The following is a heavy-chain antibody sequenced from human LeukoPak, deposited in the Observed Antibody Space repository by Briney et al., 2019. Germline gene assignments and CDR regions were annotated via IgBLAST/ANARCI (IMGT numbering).Heavy chain of an antibody. J-gene: IGHJ4*02. CDR2: IKQDGSEK. D-gene: IGHD1-26*01. Sequence: PGGSLRLSCAASGFTFSSYWMSWVRQAPGKGLEWVANIKQDGSEKYYVDSVKGRFTISRDNAKNSLYLQMNSLRAGDTAVYYCARGMGATTQSLFDQWGQGTLVTVSS. CDR3: ARGMGATTQSLFDQ. V-gene: IGHV3-7*02. CDR1: GFTFSSYW.